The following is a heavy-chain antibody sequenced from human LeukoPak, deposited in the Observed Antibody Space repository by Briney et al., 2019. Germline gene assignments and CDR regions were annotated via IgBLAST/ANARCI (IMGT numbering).Heavy chain of an antibody. CDR3: ARDTYYYDSSGFGIGY. CDR2: INPIGGST. V-gene: IGHV1-46*01. Sequence: ASVTVSCMASGYTFTSYYMHWVRQAPGQGLEWVGIINPIGGSTSYAQKFQGRVTMTRDTSTSTVYMELSSLRSEDTAVYYCARDTYYYDSSGFGIGYWGQGTLVTVSS. J-gene: IGHJ4*02. D-gene: IGHD3-22*01. CDR1: GYTFTSYY.